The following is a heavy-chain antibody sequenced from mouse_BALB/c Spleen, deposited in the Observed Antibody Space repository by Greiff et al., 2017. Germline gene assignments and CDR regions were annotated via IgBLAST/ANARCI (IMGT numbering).Heavy chain of an antibody. V-gene: IGHV5-4*02. CDR2: ISDGGSYT. J-gene: IGHJ2*01. CDR1: GFTFSDYY. Sequence: EVNVVESGGGLVKPGGSLKLSCAASGFTFSDYYMYWVRQTPEKRLEWVATISDGGSYTYYPDSVKGRFTISRDNAKNNLYLQMSSLKSEDTAMYYCARDGGYYFDYWGQGTTLTVSS. CDR3: ARDGGYYFDY.